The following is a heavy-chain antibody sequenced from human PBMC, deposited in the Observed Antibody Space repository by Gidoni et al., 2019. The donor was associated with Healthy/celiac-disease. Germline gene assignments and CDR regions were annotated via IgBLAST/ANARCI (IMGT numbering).Heavy chain of an antibody. Sequence: QVQLGQSGAEVKKPGSSVKVSCKASGGTFRSSASSWVLQAPGQGLEWVGGIIPIFGTANYEQKFQGRVTITADESTSTAYMELSSLRSEDTAVYYCASGFSVTRQHYYYYGMDVWGQGTTVTVSS. CDR1: GGTFRSSA. J-gene: IGHJ6*02. V-gene: IGHV1-69*01. CDR2: IIPIFGTA. CDR3: ASGFSVTRQHYYYYGMDV. D-gene: IGHD4-17*01.